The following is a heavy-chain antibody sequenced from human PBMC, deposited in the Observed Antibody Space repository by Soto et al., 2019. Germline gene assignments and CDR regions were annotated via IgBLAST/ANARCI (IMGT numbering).Heavy chain of an antibody. V-gene: IGHV3-30*18. CDR1: GFTLSSYG. D-gene: IGHD6-13*01. CDR2: ISYDGSNK. J-gene: IGHJ4*02. Sequence: PGGYLRLSCAASGFTLSSYGMHWVRQAPGKGLEWVAVISYDGSNKYYADSVKGRFTISRDNSKNTLYLQMNSLRAEDTAVYYCEKDRYSSSWYGTLHYCCQGTLGTVST. CDR3: EKDRYSSSWYGTLHY.